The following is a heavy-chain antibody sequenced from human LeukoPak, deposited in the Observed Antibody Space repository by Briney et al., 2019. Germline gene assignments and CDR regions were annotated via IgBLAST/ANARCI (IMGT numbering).Heavy chain of an antibody. J-gene: IGHJ4*02. V-gene: IGHV4-59*01. D-gene: IGHD5-18*01. Sequence: SETLSLTCTVSGGSISSYYWSWIRQPPGKGLEWIGYSYYSGSTNYNPSLKSRVTISVDTSKNQFSLKLSSVTAAATAVYYCARGLTAMVLPFDYWGQGTLVTVSS. CDR1: GGSISSYY. CDR3: ARGLTAMVLPFDY. CDR2: SYYSGST.